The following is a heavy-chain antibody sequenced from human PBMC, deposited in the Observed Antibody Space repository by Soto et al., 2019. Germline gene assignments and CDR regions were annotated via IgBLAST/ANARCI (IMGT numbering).Heavy chain of an antibody. CDR3: ARGGVVTPPGRVYYFDY. J-gene: IGHJ4*02. V-gene: IGHV4-38-2*01. D-gene: IGHD3-3*01. CDR2: IHHSGST. CDR1: GYSISSGYY. Sequence: PSETLSLTCAVSGYSISSGYYWGWIRQPPGKGLEWIGSIHHSGSTYYNPSLKSRVTISVDTSKNQFSLKLSSVTAADTAVYYCARGGVVTPPGRVYYFDYWGQGTLVTVSS.